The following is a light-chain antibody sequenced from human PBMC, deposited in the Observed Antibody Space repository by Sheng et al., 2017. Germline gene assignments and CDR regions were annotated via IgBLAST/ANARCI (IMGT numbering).Light chain of an antibody. CDR2: AAS. J-gene: IGKJ4*01. V-gene: IGKV1-33*01. CDR3: QQYHDLSPLT. CDR1: DDIKDS. Sequence: IHLTQSPSSLSASLGDRITITCQASDDIKDSLNWYQQKAGEAPTLLIYAASNLEIGVSSRFRASGSGTHFTLTITRLRPEDIATYYCQQYHDLSPLTFGGGTKLDIK.